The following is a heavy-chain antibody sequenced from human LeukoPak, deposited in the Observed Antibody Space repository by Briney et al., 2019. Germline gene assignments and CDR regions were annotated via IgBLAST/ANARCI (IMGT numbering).Heavy chain of an antibody. J-gene: IGHJ4*02. Sequence: SETLSLTCTVSGGSISSSSYYWGCIRQPPGKGLEWIGSIYYSGSTYYNPSLKSRVTISVDTSKHQFSLKLSSVTAADTAVYYCASPLPLWFGELSFYYWGQGTLVTVSS. CDR1: GGSISSSSYY. D-gene: IGHD3-10*01. CDR2: IYYSGST. CDR3: ASPLPLWFGELSFYY. V-gene: IGHV4-39*07.